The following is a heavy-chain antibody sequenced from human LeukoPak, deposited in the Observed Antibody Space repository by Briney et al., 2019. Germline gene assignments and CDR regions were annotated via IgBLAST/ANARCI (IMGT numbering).Heavy chain of an antibody. CDR3: ASRTRQGSTSRGAFDI. Sequence: PSETLSLTCTVSGGSISSYYWSWIRQPPGKGLEWIGEINHSGSTNYNPSLKSRVTISVDMSKNQFSLKLSSVTAADTAVYYCASRTRQGSTSRGAFDIWGQGTMVTVSS. V-gene: IGHV4-34*01. J-gene: IGHJ3*02. D-gene: IGHD2-2*01. CDR1: GGSISSYY. CDR2: INHSGST.